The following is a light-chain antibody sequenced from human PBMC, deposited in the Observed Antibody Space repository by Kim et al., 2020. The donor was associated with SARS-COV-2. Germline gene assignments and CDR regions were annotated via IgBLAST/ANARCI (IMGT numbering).Light chain of an antibody. Sequence: EILFTQSPTTLSLSPGERATLSCRARQSVSSYLAWYQQKPGPAPRLLHYDASNRATGIPARFSGSGSGKDFTLTISSLEPEYFAVYYCQRRSNWPPITFGQGTRLEIK. CDR1: QSVSSY. CDR2: DAS. CDR3: QRRSNWPPIT. V-gene: IGKV3-11*01. J-gene: IGKJ5*01.